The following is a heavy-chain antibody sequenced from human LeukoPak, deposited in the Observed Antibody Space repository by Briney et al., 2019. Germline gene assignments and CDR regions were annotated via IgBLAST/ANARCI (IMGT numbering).Heavy chain of an antibody. D-gene: IGHD5-24*01. CDR3: ARAYRRDDYNSFDY. J-gene: IGHJ4*02. CDR1: GDSISSGSDY. Sequence: PSQTLSLTCSVSGDSISSGSDYWSWIRQPAGKGLEWIGRIYSSGFTNYNPSLKSRVTISIDTPKNQFSLKLSSVTAGHAAVYYCARAYRRDDYNSFDYWGQGALVTVSS. V-gene: IGHV4-61*02. CDR2: IYSSGFT.